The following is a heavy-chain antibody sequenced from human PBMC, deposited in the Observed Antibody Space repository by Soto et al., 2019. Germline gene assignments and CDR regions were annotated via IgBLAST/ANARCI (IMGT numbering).Heavy chain of an antibody. CDR1: GFTFSSYG. CDR3: AKPYYDFWSGYYPFDY. V-gene: IGHV3-30*18. D-gene: IGHD3-3*01. CDR2: TSYDGSNK. Sequence: GGSLRLSCAASGFTFSSYGMHWVRQAPGKGLEWVAVTSYDGSNKYYADSVKGRFTISRDNSKNTLYLQMNSLRAEDTAVYYCAKPYYDFWSGYYPFDYWGQGTLVTVSS. J-gene: IGHJ4*02.